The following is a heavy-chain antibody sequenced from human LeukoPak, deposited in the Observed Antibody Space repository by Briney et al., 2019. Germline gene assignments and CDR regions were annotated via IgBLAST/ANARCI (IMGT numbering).Heavy chain of an antibody. CDR1: GGSISSGGYY. CDR3: ARSVTGYYPYYFDY. CDR2: IYYSGST. D-gene: IGHD3-9*01. J-gene: IGHJ4*02. V-gene: IGHV4-31*03. Sequence: SETLSLTCTVSGGSISSGGYYWSWIRQHPGKGLEWIGYIYYSGSTYYNPSLKSRVTISVDASKNQFSLKLSFVTAADTAVYYCARSVTGYYPYYFDYWGQGTLVTVSS.